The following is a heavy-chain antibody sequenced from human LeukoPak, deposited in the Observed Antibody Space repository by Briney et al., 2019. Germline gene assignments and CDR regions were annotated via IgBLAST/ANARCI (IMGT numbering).Heavy chain of an antibody. V-gene: IGHV4-59*08. J-gene: IGHJ4*02. CDR3: ARRGNWNYDY. Sequence: SETLSLTCTVSGGSISSYYWSWIRQPPGKGLEWIGYIYYSGSTNFNPSLKSRVTISVDTSKNQFSLKLSSVTAADTAVYYCARRGNWNYDYWGQGTLVTVSS. CDR1: GGSISSYY. CDR2: IYYSGST. D-gene: IGHD1-7*01.